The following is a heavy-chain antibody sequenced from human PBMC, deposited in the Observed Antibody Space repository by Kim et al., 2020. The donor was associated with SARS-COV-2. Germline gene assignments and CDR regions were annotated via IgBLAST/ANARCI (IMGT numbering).Heavy chain of an antibody. Sequence: ASVKVSCKASGYTFTGYHIHWVRQAPGQGLEWMGRINPGSGATNYAQKFQGRVTMTGDTSISTAYMDLSRLTSDDTAVYFCAGTSCSTTSCPRMDVWGQGTTVTVSS. CDR1: GYTFTGYH. D-gene: IGHD2-2*01. J-gene: IGHJ6*02. V-gene: IGHV1-2*06. CDR2: INPGSGAT. CDR3: AGTSCSTTSCPRMDV.